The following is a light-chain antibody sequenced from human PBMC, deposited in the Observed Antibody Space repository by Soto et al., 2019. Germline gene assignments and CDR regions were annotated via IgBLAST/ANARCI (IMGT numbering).Light chain of an antibody. CDR1: KSDIGVYDF. CDR2: EVV. CDR3: SSYTSSSTL. J-gene: IGLJ1*01. V-gene: IGLV2-18*02. Sequence: QSALTQPPSASGSPGQSVTISCTGTKSDIGVYDFVSWYQHHPGKAPRLIIYEVVQRPSGVPDRFSGSKSGNTASLTISGLQTEDEADYYCSSYTSSSTLFGTGTKLTVL.